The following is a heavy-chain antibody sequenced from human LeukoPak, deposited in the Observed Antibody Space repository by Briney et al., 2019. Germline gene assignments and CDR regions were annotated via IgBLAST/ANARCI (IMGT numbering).Heavy chain of an antibody. CDR2: IYSGGTT. V-gene: IGHV3-66*01. J-gene: IGHJ3*02. CDR3: ARDLRYFDWLDAFDI. D-gene: IGHD3-9*01. Sequence: PGGSLRLSCAASGFTVSTNYMSWVRQAPGKGLEWVSIIYSGGTTHYADSVKGRFTISRDNAKNSLYLQMNSLRAEDTAVYYCARDLRYFDWLDAFDIWGQGTMVTVSS. CDR1: GFTVSTNY.